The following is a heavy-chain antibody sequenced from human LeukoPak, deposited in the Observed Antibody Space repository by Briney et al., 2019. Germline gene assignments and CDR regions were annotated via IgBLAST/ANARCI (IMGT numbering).Heavy chain of an antibody. CDR1: GGSISSYY. D-gene: IGHD3-3*01. V-gene: IGHV4-59*01. J-gene: IGHJ4*02. CDR3: ARSRTHYDFCV. Sequence: TSETLSLTCTVSGGSISSYYWSWIRQPPGKGLEWIGYIYYSGSTNHNPSLKSRVTISVDTSKNQFSLKLSSVTAADTAVYYCARSRTHYDFCVWGQGTLVTVSS. CDR2: IYYSGST.